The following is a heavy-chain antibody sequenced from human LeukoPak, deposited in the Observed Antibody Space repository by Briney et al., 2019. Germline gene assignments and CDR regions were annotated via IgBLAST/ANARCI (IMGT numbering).Heavy chain of an antibody. D-gene: IGHD3-22*01. CDR2: FDPEDGET. J-gene: IGHJ4*02. CDR1: GYTLTELS. V-gene: IGHV1-24*01. CDR3: ATAIAYYDPYFDY. Sequence: ASVKVSCKVSGYTLTELSMHWVRQAPGKGLEWMGVFDPEDGETIYAQKFQGRVTMTEDTSTDTAYMELSSLRSEDTAVYYCATAIAYYDPYFDYWGQGTLVTVSS.